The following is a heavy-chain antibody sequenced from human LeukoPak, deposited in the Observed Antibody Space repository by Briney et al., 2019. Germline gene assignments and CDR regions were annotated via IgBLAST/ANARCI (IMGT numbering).Heavy chain of an antibody. CDR1: GGSFSGYY. CDR2: INHSGST. CDR3: ARGPDILTGYYIEYFQH. D-gene: IGHD3-9*01. J-gene: IGHJ1*01. Sequence: SETLSLTCAVYGGSFSGYYWSWIRQSPGKGLEWIGEINHSGSTNYNPSLKSRVTVSVDTSKNQFSLKLSSVTAADTAVYYCARGPDILTGYYIEYFQHWGQGTLVTVSS. V-gene: IGHV4-34*01.